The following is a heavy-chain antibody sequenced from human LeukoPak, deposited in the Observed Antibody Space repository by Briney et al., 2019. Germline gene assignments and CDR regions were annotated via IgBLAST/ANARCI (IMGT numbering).Heavy chain of an antibody. Sequence: GASVKVSCKASGYTFTSYDINWVRQAGGQGGEWRGWMNPKSGNTGYAQKFQGRVTITRNTSISTAYMELTSLRSEDTAVYYCASTTMIEGDAFDIWGQGTMVTVSS. J-gene: IGHJ3*02. D-gene: IGHD3-22*01. CDR2: MNPKSGNT. CDR3: ASTTMIEGDAFDI. V-gene: IGHV1-8*03. CDR1: GYTFTSYD.